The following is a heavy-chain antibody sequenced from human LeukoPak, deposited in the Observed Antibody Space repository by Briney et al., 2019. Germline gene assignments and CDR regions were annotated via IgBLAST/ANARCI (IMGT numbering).Heavy chain of an antibody. D-gene: IGHD3-22*01. Sequence: PGGSLRLSCAASGFTFSSYAMSWVRQAPGKGLEWVSAISGSGGSTYYADSVKGRSTISRDNSKNTLYLQMNSLRAEDTAVYYCAKDPAGYDSSGYWEYYFDYWGQGTLVTVSS. V-gene: IGHV3-23*01. CDR3: AKDPAGYDSSGYWEYYFDY. J-gene: IGHJ4*02. CDR1: GFTFSSYA. CDR2: ISGSGGST.